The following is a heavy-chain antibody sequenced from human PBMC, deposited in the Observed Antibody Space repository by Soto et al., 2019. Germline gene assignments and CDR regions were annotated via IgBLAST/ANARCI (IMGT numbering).Heavy chain of an antibody. J-gene: IGHJ4*02. V-gene: IGHV3-30*18. D-gene: IGHD6-19*01. CDR2: ISYDGSNK. Sequence: GGSLRLSCAASGFTFSSYGMHWVRQAPGKGLEWVAVISYDGSNKYYADSVKGRFTISRDNSKNTLYLQMNSLRAEDTAVYYCAKDKEHWLVSPVHYWGQGTLVTVSS. CDR3: AKDKEHWLVSPVHY. CDR1: GFTFSSYG.